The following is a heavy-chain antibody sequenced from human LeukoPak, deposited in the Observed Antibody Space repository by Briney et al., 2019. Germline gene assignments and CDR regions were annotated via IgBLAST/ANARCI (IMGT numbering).Heavy chain of an antibody. Sequence: PSQTLSLTCTVSGGSISSGDYYWSWIRQPPGKGLEWIGEIYHSGSTNYNPSLKSRVTISVDKSKNQFSLRLNSVTAADTAVYFCARLRLSGGSFSVGWFDPWGQGIQVTVSS. J-gene: IGHJ5*02. D-gene: IGHD1-26*01. CDR3: ARLRLSGGSFSVGWFDP. V-gene: IGHV4-30-2*01. CDR1: GGSISSGDYY. CDR2: IYHSGST.